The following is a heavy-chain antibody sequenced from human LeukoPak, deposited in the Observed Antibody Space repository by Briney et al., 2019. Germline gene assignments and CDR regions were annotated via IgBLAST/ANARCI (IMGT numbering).Heavy chain of an antibody. J-gene: IGHJ4*02. CDR2: TYHSGST. CDR3: ARANRVSLYYFDY. Sequence: SETLSLTCTVSRYSISSGYYWAWIRQPPGKGLEWIGSTYHSGSTYYNPSLKSRVTISVDTSKNQFSLKLSSVTAADTAVYYCARANRVSLYYFDYWGQGTLVTVSS. CDR1: RYSISSGYY. D-gene: IGHD5/OR15-5a*01. V-gene: IGHV4-38-2*02.